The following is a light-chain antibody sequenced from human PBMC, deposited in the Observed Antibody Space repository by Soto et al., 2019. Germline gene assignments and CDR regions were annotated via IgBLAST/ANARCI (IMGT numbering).Light chain of an antibody. CDR3: QQYNSWPPIT. J-gene: IGKJ5*01. CDR2: GAS. V-gene: IGKV3-15*01. CDR1: ESVSSN. Sequence: EVVMTQSPATLSVSPGERATLSCRASESVSSNLAWYQQRPGQAPRLVIYGASTRATGIPARFSGGGSGTEFNLPISSLQYEDFAVYYCQQYNSWPPITFGQGTRLEIK.